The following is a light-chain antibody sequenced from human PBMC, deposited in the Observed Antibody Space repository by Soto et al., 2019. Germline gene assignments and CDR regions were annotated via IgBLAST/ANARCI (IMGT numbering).Light chain of an antibody. V-gene: IGKV1-27*01. CDR3: QRYNSAPRT. J-gene: IGKJ1*01. Sequence: EIQMTQSPSSLSASVGDRVTITCRASQGISHYLAWYQQKPGKPPTLLIHGASTLQSGVPSRFSGSGSGTDFTLTISSLQPEDVGIYYCQRYNSAPRTFGQGTKVDTK. CDR1: QGISHY. CDR2: GAS.